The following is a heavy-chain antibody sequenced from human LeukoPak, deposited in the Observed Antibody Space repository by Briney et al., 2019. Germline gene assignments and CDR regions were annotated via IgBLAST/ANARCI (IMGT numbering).Heavy chain of an antibody. J-gene: IGHJ4*02. V-gene: IGHV3-48*03. D-gene: IGHD3-22*01. CDR3: ARSGSSGYSFDY. Sequence: PGGSLRLSCAASGFTFSSYEMNWVRQAPGKGLEWVSYISSSGSTIYYADSVKGRFTISRDNAKNSLYLQMNSLRAEDTAVYYCARSGSSGYSFDYWGQGTLVTVSS. CDR1: GFTFSSYE. CDR2: ISSSGSTI.